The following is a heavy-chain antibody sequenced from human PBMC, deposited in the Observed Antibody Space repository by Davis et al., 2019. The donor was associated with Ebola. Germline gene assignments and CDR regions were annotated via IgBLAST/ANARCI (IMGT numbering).Heavy chain of an antibody. CDR1: GFTFSSYA. D-gene: IGHD3-3*01. CDR2: IKSKTDGGTT. V-gene: IGHV3-15*01. Sequence: GSLRLSCAASGFTFSSYAMSWVRQAPGKGLEWVGRIKSKTDGGTTDYAAPVKGRFTISRDDSKNTLYLQMNSLKTEDTAMYYCTRGGRNYDGFDYWGQGTLVTVSS. J-gene: IGHJ4*02. CDR3: TRGGRNYDGFDY.